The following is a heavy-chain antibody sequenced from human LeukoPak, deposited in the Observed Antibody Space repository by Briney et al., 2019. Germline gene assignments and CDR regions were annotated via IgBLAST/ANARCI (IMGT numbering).Heavy chain of an antibody. V-gene: IGHV3-21*01. J-gene: IGHJ4*02. D-gene: IGHD6-19*01. CDR3: ARAVSSGWPKDYFDY. CDR2: ISSSSSYI. Sequence: SGGSLRLSCAASGFTFSSYTINWVRQAPGKGLEWVSSISSSSSYIYYADSVEGRFTISRDNAKNSLYLPMNSLRAEDTAVYYCARAVSSGWPKDYFDYWGQGTLVTVSS. CDR1: GFTFSSYT.